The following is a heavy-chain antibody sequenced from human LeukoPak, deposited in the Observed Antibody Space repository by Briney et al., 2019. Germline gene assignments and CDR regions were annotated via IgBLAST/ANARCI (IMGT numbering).Heavy chain of an antibody. CDR2: IYYSGST. CDR1: GGSISSHY. J-gene: IGHJ4*02. CDR3: ARVGGSGYCDY. V-gene: IGHV4-59*11. D-gene: IGHD3-3*01. Sequence: SETLSLTCTVSGGSISSHYWSWIRQPPGKGLEWIGYIYYSGSTNYNPSLKSRVTISVDTSKNQFSLKLSSVTAAAPAVYYWARVGGSGYCDYWGQGTLVTVSS.